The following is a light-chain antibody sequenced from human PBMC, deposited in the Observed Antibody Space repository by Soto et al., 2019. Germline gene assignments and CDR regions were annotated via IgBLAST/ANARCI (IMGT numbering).Light chain of an antibody. V-gene: IGKV3-15*01. Sequence: EIVMTQSPATLSVSPGERAILSCRASQSISINLAWYQQKPGQAPRLLIYAASNRAAGVPARFSGSWSGTEFTLTIRSLKSEDFAVYYCQQYGSSGTFGQGTKLDIK. CDR2: AAS. CDR1: QSISIN. CDR3: QQYGSSGT. J-gene: IGKJ1*01.